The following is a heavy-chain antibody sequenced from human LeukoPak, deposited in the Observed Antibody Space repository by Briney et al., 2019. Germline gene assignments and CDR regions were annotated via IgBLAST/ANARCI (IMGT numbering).Heavy chain of an antibody. CDR3: ARDLGATESY. D-gene: IGHD1-26*01. J-gene: IGHJ4*02. CDR1: GFTFSSYW. V-gene: IGHV3-7*01. CDR2: IKEDGSEE. Sequence: PGGSLRLSFAASGFTFSSYWMSWVRQAPGKGLEWVANIKEDGSEEYYVDSVKGRFIISRDNAKNSLYLQMNSLGVEDTAVYYCARDLGATESYWGQGTLVTVSS.